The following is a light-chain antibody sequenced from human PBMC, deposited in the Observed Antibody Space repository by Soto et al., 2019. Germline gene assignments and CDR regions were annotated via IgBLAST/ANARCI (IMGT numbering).Light chain of an antibody. Sequence: EIVLTQSPGTLSLSPGDGATLSCRASQTISNTYLAWYQQKPGQAPRLLIYGASSRATGIPDRFSGSGSGTDFTLTISGLEPEDFAVYYCQSYGRTVFTFGPGTKVDIK. CDR1: QTISNTY. J-gene: IGKJ3*01. CDR3: QSYGRTVFT. CDR2: GAS. V-gene: IGKV3-20*01.